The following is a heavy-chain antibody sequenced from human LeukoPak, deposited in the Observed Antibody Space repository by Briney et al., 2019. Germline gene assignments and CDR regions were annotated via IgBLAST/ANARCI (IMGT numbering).Heavy chain of an antibody. CDR2: INPNSGGT. Sequence: ASVKVSCKASGYTLTDYYMHWVRQAPGQGLEWMGRINPNSGGTNYAQKFQGRVTMTRDTSISTVYMELSRLRPDDTAVYYCARVGYYESSGYYEYWGQGTLVTVSS. V-gene: IGHV1-2*06. CDR1: GYTLTDYY. J-gene: IGHJ4*02. CDR3: ARVGYYESSGYYEY. D-gene: IGHD3-22*01.